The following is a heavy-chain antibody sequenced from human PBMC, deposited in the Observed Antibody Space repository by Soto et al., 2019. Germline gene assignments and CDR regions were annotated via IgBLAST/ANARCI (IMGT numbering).Heavy chain of an antibody. Sequence: GGSLRLSCAASGFTFSSYAMSWVRQAPGKGLEWVSAISGSGGSTYYADSVKGRFTISRDNSKNTLYLQMNSLRAEDTAVYYCAKGSIAARPIGTFYYYYYMDVWGKGTTVTVSS. J-gene: IGHJ6*03. D-gene: IGHD6-6*01. CDR1: GFTFSSYA. CDR2: ISGSGGST. CDR3: AKGSIAARPIGTFYYYYYMDV. V-gene: IGHV3-23*01.